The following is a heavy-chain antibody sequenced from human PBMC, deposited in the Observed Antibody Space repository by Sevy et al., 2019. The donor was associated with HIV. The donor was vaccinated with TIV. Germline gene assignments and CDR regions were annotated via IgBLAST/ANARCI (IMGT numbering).Heavy chain of an antibody. Sequence: GGSLRLSCAASGFTFSIYVMHWVRQAPGKGLEWVAVMSYDGSNKDYADSVRGRFTISRDNSKNTLYLQMNSLRGEDTAVYYCGSPDLVNYYGMDVWGQGTTVTVSS. CDR1: GFTFSIYV. J-gene: IGHJ6*02. D-gene: IGHD6-6*01. CDR2: MSYDGSNK. V-gene: IGHV3-30*04. CDR3: GSPDLVNYYGMDV.